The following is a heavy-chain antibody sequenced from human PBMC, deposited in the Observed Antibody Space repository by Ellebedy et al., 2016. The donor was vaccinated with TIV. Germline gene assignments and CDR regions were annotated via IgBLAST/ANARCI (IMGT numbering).Heavy chain of an antibody. CDR1: GGSVSSGSYY. Sequence: GSLRLXXTVSGGSVSSGSYYWSWIRQPPGKGLEWIGFIYYSGSTNYNPSLKSRVTISVDTSKNQFSLNLTSVTAADTAVYFCARDQFGLGSDAFDIWGQGTVVTVSS. V-gene: IGHV4-61*01. J-gene: IGHJ3*02. CDR2: IYYSGST. D-gene: IGHD3/OR15-3a*01. CDR3: ARDQFGLGSDAFDI.